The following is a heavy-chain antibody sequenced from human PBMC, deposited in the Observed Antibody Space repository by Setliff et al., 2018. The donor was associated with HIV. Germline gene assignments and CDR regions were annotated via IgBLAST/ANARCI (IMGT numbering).Heavy chain of an antibody. D-gene: IGHD4-17*01. Sequence: PSETLSLTCTVSGGSISSGSYYWSWIRQPAGKGLEWIGHIYTSGNTNHNPSLKSRVTISVDTSENQVSLKLSSVTAADTAVYYCARDRPPSTVDMLGAFDRWGQGTMVTVSS. V-gene: IGHV4-61*09. CDR3: ARDRPPSTVDMLGAFDR. J-gene: IGHJ3*02. CDR1: GGSISSGSYY. CDR2: IYTSGNT.